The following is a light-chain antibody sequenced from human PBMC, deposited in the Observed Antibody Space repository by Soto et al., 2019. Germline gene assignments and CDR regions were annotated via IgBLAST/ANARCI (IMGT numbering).Light chain of an antibody. CDR1: QTVSITY. CDR2: GAS. V-gene: IGKV3-20*01. J-gene: IGKJ5*01. Sequence: VLTQSPVTLSLSPGESATLSCRASQTVSITYLTWYQQKPGQAPRLLIFGASKRATGIPDRFSGSGSGRDFTLTISGLEPEDFAVYYCQQCGSSPLISFGQGTRLEIK. CDR3: QQCGSSPLIS.